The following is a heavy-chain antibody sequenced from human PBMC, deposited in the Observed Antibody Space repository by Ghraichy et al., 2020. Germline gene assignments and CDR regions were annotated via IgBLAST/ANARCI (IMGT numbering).Heavy chain of an antibody. J-gene: IGHJ4*02. Sequence: GGSLRLSCAASGFTVSSNYMSWVRQAPGKGLEWVSVIYSGGSTYYADSVKGRFTISRDNSKNTLYLQMNSLRAEDTAVYYCARDSDSSGYAGGDYWGQGTLVTVSS. CDR2: IYSGGST. CDR1: GFTVSSNY. CDR3: ARDSDSSGYAGGDY. D-gene: IGHD3-22*01. V-gene: IGHV3-66*01.